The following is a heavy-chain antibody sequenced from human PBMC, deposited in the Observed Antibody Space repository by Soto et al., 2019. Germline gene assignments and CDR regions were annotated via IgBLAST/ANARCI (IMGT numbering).Heavy chain of an antibody. J-gene: IGHJ6*02. CDR2: IYYSGST. CDR3: ARGYSGYDLNYYYGMDV. Sequence: PSETLSHPCTVSGGSISSYYWSWIRQPPGKGLEWIGYIYYSGSTNYNPSLKSRVTISVDTSKNQFSLKLSSVTAADTAMYYCARGYSGYDLNYYYGMDVWGQGTTVTVS. CDR1: GGSISSYY. D-gene: IGHD5-12*01. V-gene: IGHV4-59*01.